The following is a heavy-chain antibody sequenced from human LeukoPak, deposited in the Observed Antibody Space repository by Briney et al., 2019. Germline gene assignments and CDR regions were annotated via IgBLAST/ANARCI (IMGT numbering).Heavy chain of an antibody. CDR1: GLTFSSYA. CDR3: ARDLAGVAVAGNFDY. Sequence: GGSLRLSCAASGLTFSSYAMHWVRQAPGKGLEWVAVISYDGSNKYYADSVKGRFTISRDNSKNTLYLQMNSLRAEDTAVYYCARDLAGVAVAGNFDYWGQGTLVTVSS. D-gene: IGHD6-19*01. J-gene: IGHJ4*02. CDR2: ISYDGSNK. V-gene: IGHV3-30-3*01.